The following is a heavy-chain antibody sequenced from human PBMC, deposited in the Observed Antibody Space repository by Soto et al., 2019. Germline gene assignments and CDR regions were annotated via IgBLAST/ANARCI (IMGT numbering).Heavy chain of an antibody. V-gene: IGHV4-34*01. CDR1: GGSFSGYY. D-gene: IGHD3-16*01. J-gene: IGHJ4*02. CDR3: EGLRHRGVY. CDR2: INHSGST. Sequence: QVQLQQWGAGLLKPSETLSLTCAVYGGSFSGYYWSWIRQPPGKGLEWIGEINHSGSTNYNPSLKGRVTISVDTSKNLCSLKLSSVTAGDTAVYYCEGLRHRGVYWGQGTLVTVSS.